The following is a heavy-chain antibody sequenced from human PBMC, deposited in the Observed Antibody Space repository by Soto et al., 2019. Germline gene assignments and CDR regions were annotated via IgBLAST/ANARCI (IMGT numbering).Heavy chain of an antibody. V-gene: IGHV1-18*01. CDR3: ARDDLTIFGVVDFDY. Sequence: ASVKVSCKASGYTFTSYGISWVRQAPGQGLEWMGWISAYNGNTNYAQKLQGRVTMTTDTSTSTAYMELRSLRSDDTAVYYCARDDLTIFGVVDFDYWGQGNLVTVSS. CDR2: ISAYNGNT. J-gene: IGHJ4*02. D-gene: IGHD3-3*01. CDR1: GYTFTSYG.